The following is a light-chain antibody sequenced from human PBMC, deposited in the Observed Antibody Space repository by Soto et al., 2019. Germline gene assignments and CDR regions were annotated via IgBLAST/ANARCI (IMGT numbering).Light chain of an antibody. CDR2: EVR. V-gene: IGLV2-14*01. J-gene: IGLJ3*02. Sequence: QSALTQPASVSGSPGQSVTISCTGTSRDIGGFNYVSWYQHHPGKAPKLMIYEVRNRPSGVSNRFSGSKSDNTASLTISGLQAADEAHYYCSSYAGSFTLVFGGGTKLTVL. CDR3: SSYAGSFTLV. CDR1: SRDIGGFNY.